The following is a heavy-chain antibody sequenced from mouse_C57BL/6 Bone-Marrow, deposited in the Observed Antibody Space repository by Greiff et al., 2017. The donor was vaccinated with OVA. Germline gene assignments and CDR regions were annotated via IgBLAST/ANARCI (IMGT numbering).Heavy chain of an antibody. J-gene: IGHJ2*01. CDR3: ATLITTVVAPFDY. CDR2: IHPSDSDT. Sequence: QVQLKQPGAELVKPGASVKVSCKASGYTFTSYWMHWVKQRPGQGLEWIGRIHPSDSDTNYNQKFKGKATLTVDKSSSTAYMQLSSLTSEDSAVYYCATLITTVVAPFDYWGQGTTLTVSS. CDR1: GYTFTSYW. D-gene: IGHD1-1*01. V-gene: IGHV1-74*01.